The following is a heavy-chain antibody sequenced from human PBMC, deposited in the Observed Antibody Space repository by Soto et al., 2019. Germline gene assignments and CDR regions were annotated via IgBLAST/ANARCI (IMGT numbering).Heavy chain of an antibody. Sequence: SETLSLTCTVSGGSISSGGYYWSWIRQHPGKGLEWSGYINYSGSTYYNPALKSRVTISVDTSKNQFSLKLSSVTAADTAVYYCARDNYGSGSEMDYWGQGTLFTVSS. CDR1: GGSISSGGYY. D-gene: IGHD3-10*01. V-gene: IGHV4-31*03. CDR2: INYSGST. J-gene: IGHJ4*02. CDR3: ARDNYGSGSEMDY.